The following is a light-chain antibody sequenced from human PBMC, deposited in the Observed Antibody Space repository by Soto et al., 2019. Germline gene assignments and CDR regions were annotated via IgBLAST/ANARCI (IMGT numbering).Light chain of an antibody. CDR3: QQYNSYSWT. J-gene: IGKJ1*01. CDR2: DAS. Sequence: DIQMTQSPSFLSASVGDKVTITCRATERVIKLLSWYQEKPGNPPRPLIYDASTLEIGVPSRFSGSCSGTEFTLTISSLQADDFAIYYCQQYNSYSWTFGQGAKVDIK. CDR1: ERVIKL. V-gene: IGKV1-5*01.